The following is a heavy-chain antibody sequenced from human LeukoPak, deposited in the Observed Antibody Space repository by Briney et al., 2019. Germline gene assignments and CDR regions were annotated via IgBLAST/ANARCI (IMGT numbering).Heavy chain of an antibody. CDR3: AKDQLATVTTNDYYYYYGMDV. D-gene: IGHD4-17*01. V-gene: IGHV3-43*01. Sequence: GGSLRLSCAASGFTFDDYTMHWVRQAPGKGLEWVSLISWDSGSTYYADSVKGRFTISRDNSKNSLYLQMNSLRTEDTALYYCAKDQLATVTTNDYYYYYGMDVWGQGTTVTVSS. J-gene: IGHJ6*02. CDR2: ISWDSGST. CDR1: GFTFDDYT.